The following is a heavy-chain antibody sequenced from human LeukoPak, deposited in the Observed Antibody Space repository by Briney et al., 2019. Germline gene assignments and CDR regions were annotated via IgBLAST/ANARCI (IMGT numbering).Heavy chain of an antibody. CDR2: ISSSSSYT. CDR1: GFTFSNYY. Sequence: PWESLRLSCAASGFTFSNYYMTWIRQAPGKGLEWVSYISSSSSYTNYAASVKGRFTISRDNAKNSLYLQMNSLRAEDTAVYYCARGGAYCGGDCYSNSDYWGQGTLVTVSS. V-gene: IGHV3-11*05. J-gene: IGHJ4*02. D-gene: IGHD2-21*02. CDR3: ARGGAYCGGDCYSNSDY.